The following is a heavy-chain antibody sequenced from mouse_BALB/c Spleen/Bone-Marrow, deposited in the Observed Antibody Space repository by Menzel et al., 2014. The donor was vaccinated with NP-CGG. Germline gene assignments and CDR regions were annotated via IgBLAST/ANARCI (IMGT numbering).Heavy chain of an antibody. CDR2: IDLSDSYT. Sequence: VQLVESGAELVKPGASVKLSCKASGYTFTSYWMHWVKQRPGQGLEWIGEIDLSDSYTNYNQKFKGKATLTVDKSSSTAYMQLSSLTSEDSAVYYCARDSITTVVATDYWGQGTTLTVSS. D-gene: IGHD1-1*01. CDR3: ARDSITTVVATDY. V-gene: IGHV1-69*02. J-gene: IGHJ2*01. CDR1: GYTFTSYW.